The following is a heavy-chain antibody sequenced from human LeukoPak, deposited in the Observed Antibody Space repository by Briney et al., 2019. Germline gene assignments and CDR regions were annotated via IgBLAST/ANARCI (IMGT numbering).Heavy chain of an antibody. CDR3: ARGRGDSSGYYYFQH. CDR1: CGSISNGGFY. V-gene: IGHV4-34*01. Sequence: SETLSPTCPVSCGSISNGGFYWSWARPPPRKGLEWIGEINHSGSTNYNPSLKSRVTTSVDTSKNQFSLKLSSVTAADTAVYYCARGRGDSSGYYYFQHWGQGTLVTVSS. J-gene: IGHJ1*01. D-gene: IGHD3-22*01. CDR2: INHSGST.